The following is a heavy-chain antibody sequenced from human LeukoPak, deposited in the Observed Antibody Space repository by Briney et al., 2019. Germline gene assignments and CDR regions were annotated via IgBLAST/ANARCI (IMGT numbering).Heavy chain of an antibody. D-gene: IGHD2-21*02. J-gene: IGHJ3*02. CDR3: ARDCGGDCLNAFDI. V-gene: IGHV3-7*01. CDR1: GFTFSNYG. Sequence: GGSLRLSCAASGFTFSNYGMHWVRQAPGKGLEWVANIKQDGSEKYYVDSVKGRFTISRDNAKNSLYLQMNSLRAEDTAVYYCARDCGGDCLNAFDIWGQGTMVTVSS. CDR2: IKQDGSEK.